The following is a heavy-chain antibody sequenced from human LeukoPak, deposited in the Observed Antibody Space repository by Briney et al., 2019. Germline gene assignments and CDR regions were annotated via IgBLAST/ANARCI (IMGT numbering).Heavy chain of an antibody. V-gene: IGHV3-53*01. J-gene: IGHJ4*02. CDR3: ARDRENYYGSGSYYPAFDY. D-gene: IGHD3-10*01. Sequence: PGGSLRLSCAASGFTVSSNYMSWVRQAPGKGLEWVSVIYSGGSTYYADSVKGRFTISRDNSKNTQYLQMNSLRAEDTAVYYCARDRENYYGSGSYYPAFDYWGQGTLVTVSS. CDR2: IYSGGST. CDR1: GFTVSSNY.